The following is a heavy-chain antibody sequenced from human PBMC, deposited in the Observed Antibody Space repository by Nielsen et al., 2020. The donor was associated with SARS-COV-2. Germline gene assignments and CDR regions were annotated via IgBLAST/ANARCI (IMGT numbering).Heavy chain of an antibody. CDR1: GFTFSDYY. CDR2: ISSSGSTI. CDR3: ARGGTSIAAAGIWGDY. V-gene: IGHV3-11*01. D-gene: IGHD6-13*01. J-gene: IGHJ4*02. Sequence: GESLKISCAASGFTFSDYYMSWIRQAPGKGLEWVSYISSSGSTIYYADSVKGRFTISRDNAKNSLYLQMNSLRAEDTAVYYCARGGTSIAAAGIWGDYWGQGTLVTVSS.